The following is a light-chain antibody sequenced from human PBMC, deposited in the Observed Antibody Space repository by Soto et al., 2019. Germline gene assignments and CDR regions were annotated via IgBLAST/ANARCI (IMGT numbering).Light chain of an antibody. Sequence: SALPQPPSASGSPGQSVTISCTGTSSDVGGYNYVSWYQQHPGKAPKLMIYDVSSRPSGVPDRFSGSKSGNTVSLTVSGLQAEDEADYYCSSYAGTHIVFGTGTKVTVL. J-gene: IGLJ1*01. CDR1: SSDVGGYNY. CDR3: SSYAGTHIV. CDR2: DVS. V-gene: IGLV2-8*01.